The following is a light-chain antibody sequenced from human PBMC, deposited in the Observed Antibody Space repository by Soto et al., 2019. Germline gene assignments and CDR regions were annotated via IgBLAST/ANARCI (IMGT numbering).Light chain of an antibody. V-gene: IGKV3-20*01. CDR2: GTS. CDR1: ERIYSAY. J-gene: IGKJ5*01. Sequence: EVVLTQSPGNLSLSRGERATLSCRASERIYSAYLGWYQQKPGQAPRLLIYGTSSRATGIPDRFSGSGSGTDFTLTISRLEPEDFAVYYCQQYGNSPITFGQGTRLEI. CDR3: QQYGNSPIT.